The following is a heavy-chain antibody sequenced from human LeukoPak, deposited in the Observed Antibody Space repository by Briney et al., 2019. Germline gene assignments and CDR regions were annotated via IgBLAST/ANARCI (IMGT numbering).Heavy chain of an antibody. D-gene: IGHD6-19*01. CDR1: GFTFSSYW. J-gene: IGHJ4*02. CDR3: ARDADRIVVAGFDY. Sequence: PGGSVRLSCAASGFTFSSYWMHWVHQAPGKGLVWVSRIKSDGSWTEYAGPVRGRFTISRDNAKNTLYLQMNSLRAEDTAVYYCARDADRIVVAGFDYWGQGTLVTVSS. CDR2: IKSDGSWT. V-gene: IGHV3-74*03.